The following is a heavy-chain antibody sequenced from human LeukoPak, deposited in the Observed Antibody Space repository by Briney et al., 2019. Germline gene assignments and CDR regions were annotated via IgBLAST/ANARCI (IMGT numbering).Heavy chain of an antibody. J-gene: IGHJ4*02. CDR1: GFTSSNYS. Sequence: PGGSLRLSCAASGFTSSNYSMNWVRQAPGRGLEWVSAISGSGGSTYYADSVKGRFTISRDNSKNKLYLQMNSLRAEDTAVYYCAKDLAGSGSYSFDYWGQGTLVTVSS. V-gene: IGHV3-23*01. CDR3: AKDLAGSGSYSFDY. D-gene: IGHD1-26*01. CDR2: ISGSGGST.